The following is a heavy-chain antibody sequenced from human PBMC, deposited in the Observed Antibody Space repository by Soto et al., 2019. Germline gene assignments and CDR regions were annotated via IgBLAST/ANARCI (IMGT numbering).Heavy chain of an antibody. CDR3: ARRKLHCDGGSCYGTTDLDY. Sequence: GESLKISCQVSGYTFTNYWVAWVRQMPGKGLEWMGIVFPGDSETRYSPSFQGQVTFSADQSTSTAFLKWNSLRASDTAVYYCARRKLHCDGGSCYGTTDLDYGGQGTTVNVSS. D-gene: IGHD2-15*01. J-gene: IGHJ4*02. CDR2: VFPGDSET. V-gene: IGHV5-51*01. CDR1: GYTFTNYW.